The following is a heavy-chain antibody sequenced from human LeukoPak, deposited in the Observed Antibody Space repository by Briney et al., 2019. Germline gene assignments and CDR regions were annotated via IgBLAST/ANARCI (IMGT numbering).Heavy chain of an antibody. CDR2: INIDGSST. J-gene: IGHJ4*02. Sequence: HPGGSLRLSCAASGFTFDDYTMHWVRQAPGKGLVWVSRINIDGSSTTYAESVKGRFTISRDDAKNTLYLQMNSLRAEDTAVYYCARPTYNWNGVWDYWGQGTLVTVSS. CDR3: ARPTYNWNGVWDY. V-gene: IGHV3-74*01. CDR1: GFTFDDYT. D-gene: IGHD1-20*01.